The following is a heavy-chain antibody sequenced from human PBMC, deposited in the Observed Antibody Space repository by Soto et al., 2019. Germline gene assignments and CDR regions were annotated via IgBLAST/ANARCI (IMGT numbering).Heavy chain of an antibody. D-gene: IGHD4-17*01. V-gene: IGHV3-23*01. CDR2: ISGRGGST. J-gene: IGHJ4*02. Sequence: PGGSLRLSCAASGFTFSSYAMSWVRQAPGKRLEWVLAISGRGGSTCYADSVKGRFTISRDNSKNTLYLQMNSLRAEDTAVYYCAKAWNYGDYPHYWGQGTLVTVSS. CDR3: AKAWNYGDYPHY. CDR1: GFTFSSYA.